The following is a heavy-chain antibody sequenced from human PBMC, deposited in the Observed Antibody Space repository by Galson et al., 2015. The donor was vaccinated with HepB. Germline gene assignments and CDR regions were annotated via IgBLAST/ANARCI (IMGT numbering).Heavy chain of an antibody. CDR2: FDPEDGET. CDR3: ATAPLILLWFGELLY. J-gene: IGHJ4*02. CDR1: GYTLTELS. D-gene: IGHD3-10*01. V-gene: IGHV1-24*01. Sequence: SVKVSCKVSGYTLTELSMHWVRQAPGKGLEWMGGFDPEDGETIYAQKFQGRVTMTEDTSTDTAYMELSSLRSEDTAGYYCATAPLILLWFGELLYWGQGTLVTVSS.